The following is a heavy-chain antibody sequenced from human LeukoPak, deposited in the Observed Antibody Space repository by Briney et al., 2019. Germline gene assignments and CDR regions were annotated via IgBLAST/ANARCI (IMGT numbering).Heavy chain of an antibody. CDR1: GFTFSTYD. Sequence: GGSLRLSCAASGFTFSTYDMSWFRQAPGKGLEWVSAISGSGGSTYYADSVKGRFTISRDNSKNTLYLQMNSLRAEDTAVYYCAKDMVRGVITNYWGQGTLVTVSS. D-gene: IGHD3-10*01. V-gene: IGHV3-23*01. CDR2: ISGSGGST. J-gene: IGHJ4*02. CDR3: AKDMVRGVITNY.